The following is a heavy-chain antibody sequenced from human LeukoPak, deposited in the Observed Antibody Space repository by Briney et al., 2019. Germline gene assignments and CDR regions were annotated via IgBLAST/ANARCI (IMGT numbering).Heavy chain of an antibody. CDR1: GFTFGDYA. Sequence: AGGSLRLSCTASGFTFGDYAMSWVRQAPGKGLEWVGFIRSKAYGGTTEYAASVKGRFTISRDDSKSIAYLQMNSLKTEDTAVYYCTRDGVYCGGDCYSESFDYWGQGTLVTVSS. CDR2: IRSKAYGGTT. J-gene: IGHJ4*02. V-gene: IGHV3-49*04. D-gene: IGHD2-21*01. CDR3: TRDGVYCGGDCYSESFDY.